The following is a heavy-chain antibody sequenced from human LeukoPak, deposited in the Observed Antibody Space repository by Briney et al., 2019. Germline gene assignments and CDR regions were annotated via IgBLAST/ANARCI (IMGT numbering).Heavy chain of an antibody. Sequence: ASVKVSCKVSGDTITELYTHWVRQAPGKGLEWMGGFDPEHGEMIYAQKLQGRVTMTEDRSTDTAYMELSSLRSEDTAVYYCATGGPWDLLKYWGQGTLVTVSS. J-gene: IGHJ4*02. CDR1: GDTITELY. D-gene: IGHD3-9*01. CDR3: ATGGPWDLLKY. V-gene: IGHV1-24*01. CDR2: FDPEHGEM.